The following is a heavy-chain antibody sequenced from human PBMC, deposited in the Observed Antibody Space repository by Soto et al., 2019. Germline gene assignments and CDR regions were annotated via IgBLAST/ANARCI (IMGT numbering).Heavy chain of an antibody. CDR3: ARLSGDGFWKSYSPYNLFES. CDR2: INGGGDVK. J-gene: IGHJ5*01. CDR1: GFAFANYE. D-gene: IGHD3-3*01. V-gene: IGHV3-48*03. Sequence: QPVGSLRLSCAASGFAFANYEMHWVRQAPGKGLDWVAYINGGGDVKYYADSVEGRFTISRDNAKNALFLQMDNLRAEDTAIYYCARLSGDGFWKSYSPYNLFESWGQGALVTVSS.